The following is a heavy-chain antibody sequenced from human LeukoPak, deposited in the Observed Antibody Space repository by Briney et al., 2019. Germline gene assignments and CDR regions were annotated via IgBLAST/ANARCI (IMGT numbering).Heavy chain of an antibody. Sequence: GGSLRLSCAASGFTFDDYGMSWVRQAPGKGLEWVSAISCSGGSTYYADSVKGRFTISSDNSKNTLYLQMNSLRAEDTAVYYCAKALGGGYYSCFDYWGQGTLVTVSS. CDR2: ISCSGGST. CDR1: GFTFDDYG. CDR3: AKALGGGYYSCFDY. V-gene: IGHV3-23*01. J-gene: IGHJ4*02. D-gene: IGHD3-22*01.